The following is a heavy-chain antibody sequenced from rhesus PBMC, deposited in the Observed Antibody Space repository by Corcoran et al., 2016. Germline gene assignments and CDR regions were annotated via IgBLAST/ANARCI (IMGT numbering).Heavy chain of an antibody. J-gene: IGHJ4*01. Sequence: QVQLQESGPGLVKPSETLSLTCAVSGASISSYWWSWIRQPPGKGLEWIGEINGKSGSTYYNPSIKSRVTISKDASKNQFSLRLSSVTAADTAVYYCAREVAWGQGVLVTVSS. CDR2: INGKSGST. V-gene: IGHV4-80*01. CDR3: AREVA. CDR1: GASISSYW. D-gene: IGHD2-33*01.